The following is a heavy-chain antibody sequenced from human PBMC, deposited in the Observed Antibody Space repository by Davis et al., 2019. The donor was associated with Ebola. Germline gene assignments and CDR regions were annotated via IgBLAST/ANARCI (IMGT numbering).Heavy chain of an antibody. V-gene: IGHV3-23*01. CDR1: GFTFSSYA. J-gene: IGHJ6*02. D-gene: IGHD3-3*01. Sequence: PGGSLRLSCAASGFTFSSYAMSWVRQAPGKGLEWVSGISGSGGSTYYADSVKGRFTISRDNSKNTLYLQMNSLRAEDTAVYYCAKDLEWLSYSYYGMDVWGQGTTVTVSS. CDR3: AKDLEWLSYSYYGMDV. CDR2: ISGSGGST.